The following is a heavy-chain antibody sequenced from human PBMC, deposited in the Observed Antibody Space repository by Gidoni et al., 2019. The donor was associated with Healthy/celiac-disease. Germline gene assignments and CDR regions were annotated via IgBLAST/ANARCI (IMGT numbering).Heavy chain of an antibody. Sequence: QVQLVQSGAEVKTPGASVKVSCKASGYTFTSYYMHWVRQAPGQGLEWMGIINPSGGSTNNAQKFQGISTMTRDTSTSTVYMELSSLRSEDTAVYYCARDGILTGQGHDYWGQGTLVTVSS. CDR2: INPSGGST. J-gene: IGHJ4*02. CDR3: ARDGILTGQGHDY. V-gene: IGHV1-46*01. D-gene: IGHD3-9*01. CDR1: GYTFTSYY.